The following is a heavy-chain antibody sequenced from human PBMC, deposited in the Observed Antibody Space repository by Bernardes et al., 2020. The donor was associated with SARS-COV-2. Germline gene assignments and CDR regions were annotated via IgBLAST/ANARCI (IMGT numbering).Heavy chain of an antibody. Sequence: GGSLRLSCAASGFNFSSCAMNWVRQAPGKGLQWVSSITASTTYIQYTDSVEGRFTVSRDNAKNSLYLEMTSLRAEDTAIYYCARIFRDNGFGSGYYDLWGRGTLVTVSS. CDR1: GFNFSSCA. D-gene: IGHD4-17*01. V-gene: IGHV3-21*01. CDR3: ARIFRDNGFGSGYYDL. J-gene: IGHJ2*01. CDR2: ITASTTYI.